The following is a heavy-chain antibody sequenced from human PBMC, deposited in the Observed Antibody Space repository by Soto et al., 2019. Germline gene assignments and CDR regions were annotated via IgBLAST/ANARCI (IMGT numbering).Heavy chain of an antibody. CDR1: GYTFNSHG. D-gene: IGHD2-2*01. CDR2: ISNYNGNA. Sequence: QVRLVQSGPELKKPGASVKVSCKASGYTFNSHGISWARQAPGQGLEWMGWISNYNGNAKYEEKFQGRVSMTTDTSTSTAYLELGSLRSDDTAVYYCAREMPGGYFYYWGQGTLVSVS. CDR3: AREMPGGYFYY. V-gene: IGHV1-18*01. J-gene: IGHJ4*02.